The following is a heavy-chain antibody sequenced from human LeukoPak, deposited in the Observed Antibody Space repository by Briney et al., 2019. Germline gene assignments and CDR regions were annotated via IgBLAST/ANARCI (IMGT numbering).Heavy chain of an antibody. CDR1: GFTFSSYE. V-gene: IGHV3-48*03. Sequence: GGSLRLSCAASGFTFSSYEMNWVRQAPGKGLEWVSYISSSDNTIYYADSVKGRFTISRDNAKNSLYLQMNSLRAEDTAVYYCARDKAVAAAGTISLRLRYDAFDIWGQGTMVTVSS. CDR2: ISSSDNTI. J-gene: IGHJ3*02. D-gene: IGHD6-13*01. CDR3: ARDKAVAAAGTISLRLRYDAFDI.